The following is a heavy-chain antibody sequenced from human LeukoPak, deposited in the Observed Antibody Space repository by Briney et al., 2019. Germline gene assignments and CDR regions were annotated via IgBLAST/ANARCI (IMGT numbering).Heavy chain of an antibody. CDR3: ARWAETKGYYYLDY. Sequence: GGSLRLSCAASEFSLSRNWMSCVRQALGKGLEWVANIKQDGSEKYYVDSVKGRFTISRDNAKNTLYFQKHSLRGGDSGVYYCARWAETKGYYYLDYWGERALVSV. CDR2: IKQDGSEK. V-gene: IGHV3-7*04. D-gene: IGHD3-3*01. J-gene: IGHJ4*02. CDR1: EFSLSRNW.